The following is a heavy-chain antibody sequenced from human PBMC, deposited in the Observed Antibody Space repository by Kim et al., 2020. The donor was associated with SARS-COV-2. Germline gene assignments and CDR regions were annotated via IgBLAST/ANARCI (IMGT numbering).Heavy chain of an antibody. Sequence: SETLSLTCTVSGGSISSGGYYWSWIRQHPGKGLEWIGYIYYSGSTYYNPSLKSRVTISVDTSKNQFSLKLSSVTAADTAVYYCARSDSGVVVDPPDYWGQGTLVTVSS. CDR1: GGSISSGGYY. D-gene: IGHD3-22*01. V-gene: IGHV4-31*03. CDR2: IYYSGST. CDR3: ARSDSGVVVDPPDY. J-gene: IGHJ4*02.